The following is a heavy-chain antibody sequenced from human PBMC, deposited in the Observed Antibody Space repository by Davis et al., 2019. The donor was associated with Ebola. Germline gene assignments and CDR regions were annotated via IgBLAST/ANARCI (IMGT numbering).Heavy chain of an antibody. CDR2: ISAYNGNT. CDR3: ARDPGGWELRFPIDY. Sequence: AASVKVSCKASGYTFTSYGISWVRQAPGQGLEWMGWISAYNGNTNYAQKLQGRVTMTTDTSTSTAYMELRSLRSDDTAVYYCARDPGGWELRFPIDYWGQGTLVTVSS. D-gene: IGHD1-26*01. V-gene: IGHV1-18*01. J-gene: IGHJ4*02. CDR1: GYTFTSYG.